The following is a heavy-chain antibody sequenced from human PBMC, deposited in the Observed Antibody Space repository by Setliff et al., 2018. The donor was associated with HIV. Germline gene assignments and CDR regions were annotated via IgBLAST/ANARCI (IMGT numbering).Heavy chain of an antibody. CDR1: GFTFSTYI. CDR2: ISYDGGHK. J-gene: IGHJ6*02. CDR3: AKAWGSYYYGMDV. Sequence: GGSLRLSCAASGFTFSTYIMHWVRQAPGKGLEWVAVISYDGGHKYYADSVKGRFTISRDNSKNTLYLRMNNLRVDDTAVYYCAKAWGSYYYGMDVWGQGTTVTAP. D-gene: IGHD3-16*01. V-gene: IGHV3-30*14.